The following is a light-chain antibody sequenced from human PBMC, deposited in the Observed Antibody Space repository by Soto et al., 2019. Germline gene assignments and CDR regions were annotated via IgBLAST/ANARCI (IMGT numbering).Light chain of an antibody. V-gene: IGLV1-40*01. Sequence: QSVLTQPPSVSEAPGQRVTISCTGSSSNIGAGYEAHWYQQVPGTAPKLLIYENNNRPSGVPDRFSGSKSGTSASLAITGLQAVHAAEYYCQSYGSSLCGYVFGAGTKLTVL. CDR2: ENN. CDR1: SSNIGAGYE. CDR3: QSYGSSLCGYV. J-gene: IGLJ1*01.